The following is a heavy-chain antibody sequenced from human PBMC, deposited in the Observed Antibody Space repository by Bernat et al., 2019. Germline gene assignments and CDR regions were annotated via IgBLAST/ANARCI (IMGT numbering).Heavy chain of an antibody. CDR3: ARDLPTTSGY. V-gene: IGHV3-30*01. D-gene: IGHD4-11*01. J-gene: IGHJ4*02. CDR2: ISYDGSNK. Sequence: QVQLVESGGGVVQPGRSLRLSCAASGFTFSSYAMHWVRQAPGKGLEWVAVISYDGSNKYYADSVKGRFTISRDNSKNTLYLQMNSLRAEDTAVYYCARDLPTTSGYWGQGTLVTVSS. CDR1: GFTFSSYA.